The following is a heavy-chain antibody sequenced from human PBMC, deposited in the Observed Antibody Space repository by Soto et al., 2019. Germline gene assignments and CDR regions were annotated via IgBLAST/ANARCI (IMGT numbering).Heavy chain of an antibody. CDR2: IIPIFGTA. V-gene: IGHV1-69*01. J-gene: IGHJ3*02. Sequence: FSYKASLAPFSTSAISWVRQDPGQGLAWMGGIIPIFGTANYAQKFQGRVTITADESTSTAYMERSSLRSEDTAVYYCASYASSCNYLSYAFNICGQGTMVT. D-gene: IGHD3-22*01. CDR3: ASYASSCNYLSYAFNI. CDR1: LAPFSTSA.